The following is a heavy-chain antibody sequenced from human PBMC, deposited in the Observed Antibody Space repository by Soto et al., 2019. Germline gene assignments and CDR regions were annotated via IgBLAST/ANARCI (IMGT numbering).Heavy chain of an antibody. D-gene: IGHD6-13*01. CDR3: ATQSGQQLAEDR. CDR2: IYNSGST. CDR1: GGSISSSSSY. V-gene: IGHV4-39*01. Sequence: SETLSLTCTVSGGSISSSSSYWGWIRQPPGKGLEWIGSIYNSGSTYYNQSLKSRVTISVDTSKNQFSLKLSSVTAADTAVYFCATQSGQQLAEDRWGQGTLVTVSS. J-gene: IGHJ5*02.